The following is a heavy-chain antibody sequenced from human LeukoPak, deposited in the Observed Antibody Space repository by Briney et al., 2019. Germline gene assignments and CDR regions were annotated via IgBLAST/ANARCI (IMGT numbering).Heavy chain of an antibody. J-gene: IGHJ4*02. Sequence: GASVKVSCKASGYTFTSYGISWVRQAPGQGLEWMGWISAYNGNTNYAQKLQGRVTMTTDTSTSTAYMELRSLRFDDTAVYYCARADYYDSSGYYGYWGQGTLVTVSS. CDR1: GYTFTSYG. V-gene: IGHV1-18*01. CDR3: ARADYYDSSGYYGY. D-gene: IGHD3-22*01. CDR2: ISAYNGNT.